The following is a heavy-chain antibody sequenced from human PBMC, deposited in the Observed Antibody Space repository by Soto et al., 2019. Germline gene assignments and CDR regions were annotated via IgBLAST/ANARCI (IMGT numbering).Heavy chain of an antibody. V-gene: IGHV3-23*01. CDR2: ISDGGGST. D-gene: IGHD2-2*01. CDR1: GFTFSSYA. Sequence: GGSLRLSCAASGFTFSSYAMSWVRQAPGKGLEWVSSISDGGGSTYYADSVKGRFTISRDNSKNTLYLQMNSLRAEDTAVYFCAKDPVSGYCISASCYFFDSWGQGTLVTVSS. CDR3: AKDPVSGYCISASCYFFDS. J-gene: IGHJ4*02.